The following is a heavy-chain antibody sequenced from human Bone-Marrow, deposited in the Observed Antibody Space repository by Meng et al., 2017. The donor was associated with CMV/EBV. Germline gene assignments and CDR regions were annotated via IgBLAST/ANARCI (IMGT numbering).Heavy chain of an antibody. Sequence: ASVKVSCKTSGYTFSSYGITWVRQAPGQGLEWMGWISAYNGDTTYARELQGRVTMTTDTSTSTAYMELRSLKSDDTAVYYCARGYCSSTSCSRSEIDYWGQGTLVTVSS. CDR3: ARGYCSSTSCSRSEIDY. J-gene: IGHJ4*02. CDR1: GYTFSSYG. V-gene: IGHV1-18*01. D-gene: IGHD2-2*01. CDR2: ISAYNGDT.